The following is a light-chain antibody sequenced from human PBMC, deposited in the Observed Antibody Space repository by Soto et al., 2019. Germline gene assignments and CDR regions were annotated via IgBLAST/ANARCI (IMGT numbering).Light chain of an antibody. CDR3: QHRMNWPLT. J-gene: IGKJ5*01. CDR1: QTVSSY. Sequence: EIVLTQSPATLSLSPGARATLSCRASQTVSSYLLWYQQKPGQAPRLLIYDASTRASGTPARFSGSGSETDFTLTISSLEPEDFAVYYCQHRMNWPLTFGQGTRLEIK. CDR2: DAS. V-gene: IGKV3-11*01.